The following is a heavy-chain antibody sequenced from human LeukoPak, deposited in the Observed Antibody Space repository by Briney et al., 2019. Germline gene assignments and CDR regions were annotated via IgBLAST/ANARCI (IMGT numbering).Heavy chain of an antibody. J-gene: IGHJ3*02. D-gene: IGHD5-12*01. CDR1: GGTFSSYA. V-gene: IGHV1-69*04. CDR3: AREDIVPTTGAFDI. Sequence: SVMVSCKASGGTFSSYAISWVRQAPGQGLEWMGRFIPILGIANYAQKFQGRVTITADKSTSTAYMELSSLRSEDTAVYYCAREDIVPTTGAFDIWGQGTMVTVSS. CDR2: FIPILGIA.